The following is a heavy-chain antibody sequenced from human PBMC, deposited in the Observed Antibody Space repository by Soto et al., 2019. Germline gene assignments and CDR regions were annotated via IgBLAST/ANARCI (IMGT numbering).Heavy chain of an antibody. J-gene: IGHJ4*02. Sequence: SVKVSCKASGGTFSSYAISWVRQAPGQGLEWMGGIIPIFGTANYAQKFQGRVTITANKSTSTAYMELSSLRSEDTAVYYCARELSRKRWLQFNYWGQGTLVTVSS. CDR2: IIPIFGTA. CDR3: ARELSRKRWLQFNY. CDR1: GGTFSSYA. D-gene: IGHD5-12*01. V-gene: IGHV1-69*06.